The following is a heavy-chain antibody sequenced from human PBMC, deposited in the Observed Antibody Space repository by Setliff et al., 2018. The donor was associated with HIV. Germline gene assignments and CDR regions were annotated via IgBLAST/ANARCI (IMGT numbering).Heavy chain of an antibody. CDR1: GGSFSGYY. D-gene: IGHD5-12*01. CDR2: IKQSGGI. V-gene: IGHV4-34*01. Sequence: SETLSLTCAVSGGSFSGYYWSWIRQPPGKGLEWIGEIKQSGGINYNPSLKSRVTISIDTCKNQFSMKLYSVTAADTAVYYCATASGYDLFMGAFDIWGQGTMVTVSS. CDR3: ATASGYDLFMGAFDI. J-gene: IGHJ3*02.